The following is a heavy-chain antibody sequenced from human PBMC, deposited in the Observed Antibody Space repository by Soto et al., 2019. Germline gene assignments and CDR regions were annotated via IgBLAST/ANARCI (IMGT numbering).Heavy chain of an antibody. D-gene: IGHD6-6*01. CDR1: GFTFSSYS. Sequence: GGSLRLSCAASGFTFSSYSVNWVRQAPGKGLEWVSSISSTSDYILYADSVKGRFTISRDNAKNSLYLQMSSLRVEDTAVYYCARTYSTSALAYFQYWGQGTLVTVSS. V-gene: IGHV3-21*01. CDR2: ISSTSDYI. J-gene: IGHJ1*01. CDR3: ARTYSTSALAYFQY.